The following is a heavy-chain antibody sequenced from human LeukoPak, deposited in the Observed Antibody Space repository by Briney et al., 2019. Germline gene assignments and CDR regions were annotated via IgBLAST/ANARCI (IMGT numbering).Heavy chain of an antibody. CDR3: AKGHLGDTYYYDSSGYRRFDY. V-gene: IGHV3-30*18. J-gene: IGHJ4*02. D-gene: IGHD3-22*01. CDR1: GFTSSSYG. Sequence: GGSLRLSCAASGFTSSSYGMHWVRQAPGKGLEWVAVISYDGSNKYYADSVKGRFTISRDNSKNTLYLQMNSLRAEDTAVYYCAKGHLGDTYYYDSSGYRRFDYWGQGTLVTVSS. CDR2: ISYDGSNK.